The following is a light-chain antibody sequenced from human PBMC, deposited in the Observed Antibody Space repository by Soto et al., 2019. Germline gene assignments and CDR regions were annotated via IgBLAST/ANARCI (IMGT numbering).Light chain of an antibody. CDR2: GAS. Sequence: EIVLTQSPGTLPLSPGERATLSCRASQSVSSSYLAWYQQKPGQAPSLLIYGASSRATGIPDRFSGSGSGTDFTLTISRLEPADFAVYYCQQYGSSPLTFGGGTKVEIK. V-gene: IGKV3-20*01. CDR1: QSVSSSY. CDR3: QQYGSSPLT. J-gene: IGKJ4*01.